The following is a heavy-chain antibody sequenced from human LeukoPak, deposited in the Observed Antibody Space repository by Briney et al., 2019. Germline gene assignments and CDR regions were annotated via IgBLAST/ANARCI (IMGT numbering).Heavy chain of an antibody. CDR1: GFTFSSYW. V-gene: IGHV3-74*01. CDR2: INSDGSST. CDR3: ARDPYSGTYGDTYYYYMDV. D-gene: IGHD1-26*01. J-gene: IGHJ6*03. Sequence: GGSLRLSCAASGFTFSSYWMHWVRHAPGKGLVWVSRINSDGSSTSYADSVKGRFTISRDNAKNTLYLQMNSLRAEDTAVYYCARDPYSGTYGDTYYYYMDVWGKGTTVTISS.